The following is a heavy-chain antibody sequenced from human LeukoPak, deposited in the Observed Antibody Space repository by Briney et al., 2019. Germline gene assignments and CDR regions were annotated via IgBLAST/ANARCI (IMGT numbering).Heavy chain of an antibody. CDR2: INPDSGGT. D-gene: IGHD7-27*01. V-gene: IGHV1-2*02. Sequence: ASVTVSCKASGYTFTGYYMHWVRQAPGQGLEWMGWINPDSGGTIYAQKFQGRVTMTRDTSISTAYMELRSLRSDDTAVYYCARAGWGSRESDYWGQGTLVTVSS. CDR3: ARAGWGSRESDY. CDR1: GYTFTGYY. J-gene: IGHJ4*02.